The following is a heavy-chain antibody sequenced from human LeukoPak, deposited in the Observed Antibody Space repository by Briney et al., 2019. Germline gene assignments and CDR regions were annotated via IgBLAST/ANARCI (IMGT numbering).Heavy chain of an antibody. J-gene: IGHJ4*02. CDR3: ARDISGYGTPYYFDY. CDR1: GFTFSDYY. D-gene: IGHD5-12*01. Sequence: GGSLRLSCAASGFTFSDYYMSWIRQAPGKGLEWVSYISSSGSTIYYADSVKGRFTISRDNAKNSLYLQVNSLRAEDTAVYYCARDISGYGTPYYFDYWGQGTLVTVSS. CDR2: ISSSGSTI. V-gene: IGHV3-11*01.